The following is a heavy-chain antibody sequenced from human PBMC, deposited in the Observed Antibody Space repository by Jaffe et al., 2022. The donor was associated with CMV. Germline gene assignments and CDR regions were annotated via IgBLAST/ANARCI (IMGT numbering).Heavy chain of an antibody. D-gene: IGHD3-22*01. J-gene: IGHJ3*02. CDR2: ISSSSSYI. CDR3: ATNYYDSSGYYRGDAFDI. Sequence: EVQLVESGGGLVKPGGSLRLSCAASGFTFSSYSMNWVRQAPGKGLEWVSSISSSSSYIYYADSVKGRFTISRDNAKNSLYLQMNSLRAEDTAVYYCATNYYDSSGYYRGDAFDIWGQGTMVTVSS. V-gene: IGHV3-21*01. CDR1: GFTFSSYS.